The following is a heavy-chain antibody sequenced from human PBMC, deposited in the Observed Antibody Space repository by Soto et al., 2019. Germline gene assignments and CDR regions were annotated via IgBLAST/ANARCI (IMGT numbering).Heavy chain of an antibody. J-gene: IGHJ6*02. Sequence: ASVKVSCKASGYTFTNYGISWVRQAPGQGLEWMGWISAYNSNTEYAEKFQGRVTMTSDTSTTTAYLELRSLRSDDTALYYCARDMRQLAPYLYFGLDVWGQGTEVTVSS. CDR2: ISAYNSNT. D-gene: IGHD6-6*01. CDR3: ARDMRQLAPYLYFGLDV. CDR1: GYTFTNYG. V-gene: IGHV1-18*01.